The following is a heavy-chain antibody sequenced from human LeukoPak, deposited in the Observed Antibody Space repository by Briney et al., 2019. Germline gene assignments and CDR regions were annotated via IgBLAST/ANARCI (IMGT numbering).Heavy chain of an antibody. D-gene: IGHD2-2*01. CDR1: GFTFNNYA. CDR2: TYSGGHT. Sequence: GGSLRLSCAASGFTFNNYAMSWVRQAPGRGLEWVSITYSGGHTYYADSVKGRLTVSRDNSRNTLYLQMDSLRAEDTAVYYCARGRRYCSNPNCYAELDYWGQGTLVTVSS. CDR3: ARGRRYCSNPNCYAELDY. V-gene: IGHV3-23*01. J-gene: IGHJ4*02.